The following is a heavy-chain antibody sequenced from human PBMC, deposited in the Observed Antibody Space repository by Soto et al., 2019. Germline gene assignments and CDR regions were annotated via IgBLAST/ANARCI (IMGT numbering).Heavy chain of an antibody. V-gene: IGHV3-23*01. CDR2: ISGSGNNI. Sequence: EVQLLESGGGLVQPGGSLRLSCAASGFTFWTYAMSWVRQGPGKGLEWVSGISGSGNNIDYADSVKGRFTISRDNSKNTQYSQINSLRAEDTAVYFCAKDAKNSPQLRWWESLPYYFDFWGQGTLVTVSP. CDR3: AKDAKNSPQLRWWESLPYYFDF. J-gene: IGHJ4*02. CDR1: GFTFWTYA. D-gene: IGHD3-16*01.